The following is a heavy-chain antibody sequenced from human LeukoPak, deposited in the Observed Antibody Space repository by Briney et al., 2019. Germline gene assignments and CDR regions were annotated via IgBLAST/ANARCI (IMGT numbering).Heavy chain of an antibody. Sequence: SETLSLTCTVSGGSMSPYYWSWIRQTPGKGLEWIGYTFTSGGTNYNPSLKSRVTMSVDTSKNQFSLKLSSVTAADTAVYYCARDQWEYYYDSSGYGNWFDPWGQGTLVTVSS. CDR1: GGSMSPYY. CDR2: TFTSGGT. J-gene: IGHJ5*02. V-gene: IGHV4-4*09. CDR3: ARDQWEYYYDSSGYGNWFDP. D-gene: IGHD3-22*01.